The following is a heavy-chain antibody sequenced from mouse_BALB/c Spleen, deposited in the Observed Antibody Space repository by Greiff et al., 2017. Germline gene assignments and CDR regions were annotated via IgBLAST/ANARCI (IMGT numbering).Heavy chain of an antibody. Sequence: QVHVKQSGAELARPGASVKLSCKASGYTFTSYWMQWVKQRPGQGLEWIGAIYPGDGDTRYTQKFKGKATLTADKSSSTAYMQLSSLASEDSAVYYCAREQDSNRFAYWGQGTLVTVSA. CDR2: IYPGDGDT. CDR3: AREQDSNRFAY. D-gene: IGHD2-5*01. V-gene: IGHV1-87*01. CDR1: GYTFTSYW. J-gene: IGHJ3*01.